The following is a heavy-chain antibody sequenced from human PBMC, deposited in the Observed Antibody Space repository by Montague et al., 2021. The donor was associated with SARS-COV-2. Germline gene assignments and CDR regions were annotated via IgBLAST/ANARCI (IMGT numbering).Heavy chain of an antibody. Sequence: SETLSLTCTVSGGSISSYYWSWIRQPAGKGLEWIGRIYTSGSTNYNPSLKSQVTMSVDTSKNQFSLKLSSGTAADTAVYYCAREAWFGDKTSASEYYGMDVWGQGTTVTVSS. D-gene: IGHD3-10*01. J-gene: IGHJ6*02. CDR2: IYTSGST. V-gene: IGHV4-4*07. CDR3: AREAWFGDKTSASEYYGMDV. CDR1: GGSISSYY.